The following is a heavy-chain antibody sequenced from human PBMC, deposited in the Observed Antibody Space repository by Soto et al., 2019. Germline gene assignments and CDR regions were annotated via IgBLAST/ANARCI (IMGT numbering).Heavy chain of an antibody. CDR1: GFTLGDYY. V-gene: IGHV3-72*01. CDR2: SRSKARGYTT. CDR3: VRGFNSFDI. Sequence: EVQLVESGGGLVKPGGSLRLSCAASGFTLGDYYMDWVRQAPGKGLEWVGRSRSKARGYTTEYAASVTGRFTVARDESKNSFYLQMNSLKCEDTALYDCVRGFNSFDIWGQGTLLTVSS. J-gene: IGHJ3*02.